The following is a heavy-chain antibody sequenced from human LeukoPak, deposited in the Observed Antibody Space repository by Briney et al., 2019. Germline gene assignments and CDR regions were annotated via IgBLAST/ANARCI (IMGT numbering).Heavy chain of an antibody. D-gene: IGHD4-11*01. CDR1: GGSISSYY. CDR3: ARFDYRINWFDP. Sequence: KPTETLSLTCTVSGGSISSYYWSWIRQPPGKGLEWIGYIYYSGSTNYNPSLKSRVTISVDTSKNQFSLKLSSVTAADTAVYYCARFDYRINWFDPWGQGTLVTVSS. J-gene: IGHJ5*02. CDR2: IYYSGST. V-gene: IGHV4-59*01.